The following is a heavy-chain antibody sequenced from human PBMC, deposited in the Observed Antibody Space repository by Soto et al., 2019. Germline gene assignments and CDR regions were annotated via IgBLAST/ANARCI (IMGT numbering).Heavy chain of an antibody. CDR2: IYSGGST. V-gene: IGHV3-66*01. Sequence: GGSLRLSCAASGFTVSSNYMSWVRQAPGKGLERVSVIYSGGSTYYADSVKGRFTISRDNSKNTLYLQMNSLRAEDTAVYYCVRYTRGNCSGGSCYSIDAFEIWGQGTMVTVSS. CDR3: VRYTRGNCSGGSCYSIDAFEI. CDR1: GFTVSSNY. J-gene: IGHJ3*02. D-gene: IGHD2-15*01.